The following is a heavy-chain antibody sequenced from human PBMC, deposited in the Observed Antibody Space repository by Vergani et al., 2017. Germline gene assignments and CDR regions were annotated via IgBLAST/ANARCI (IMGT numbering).Heavy chain of an antibody. CDR1: GYSFTSYW. CDR3: ARHRGAGGIAVAQHLDY. J-gene: IGHJ4*02. CDR2: IYPGDSDT. Sequence: EVQLVQSGAEVKKPGESLRISCKGSGYSFTSYWISWVRQMPGKGLEWMGIIYPGDSDTRYSPSFQGQVTISADKSISTAYLQWSSLKASDTAMYYCARHRGAGGIAVAQHLDYWGQGTLVTVSS. D-gene: IGHD6-19*01. V-gene: IGHV5-51*01.